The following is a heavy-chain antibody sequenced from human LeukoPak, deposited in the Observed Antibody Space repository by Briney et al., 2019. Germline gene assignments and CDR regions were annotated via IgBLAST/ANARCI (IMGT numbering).Heavy chain of an antibody. CDR2: IIPIFGTA. V-gene: IGHV1-69*01. D-gene: IGHD5-18*01. CDR1: GGTFSGYA. CDR3: ARDALRGYSYGLTIDY. J-gene: IGHJ4*02. Sequence: SVKVSXKASGGTFSGYAISWVRQAPGQGLEWMGGIIPIFGTANYAQKFQGRVTITADESTSTAYMELSSLRSEDTAVYYCARDALRGYSYGLTIDYWGQGTLVTVSS.